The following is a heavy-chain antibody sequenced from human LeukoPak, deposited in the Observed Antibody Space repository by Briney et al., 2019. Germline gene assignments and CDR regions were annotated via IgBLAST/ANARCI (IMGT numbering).Heavy chain of an antibody. V-gene: IGHV3-30*18. Sequence: PGGSLRLSCAASGFTFSSYGMHWVRQAPGKGLEWVAVISYDGSNKYYADSVKGRFTISRDNSKNTLYPQMNSLRAEDTAVYYCAKDGPSPYYYYGMDVWGQGTTVTVSS. CDR1: GFTFSSYG. CDR2: ISYDGSNK. J-gene: IGHJ6*02. CDR3: AKDGPSPYYYYGMDV.